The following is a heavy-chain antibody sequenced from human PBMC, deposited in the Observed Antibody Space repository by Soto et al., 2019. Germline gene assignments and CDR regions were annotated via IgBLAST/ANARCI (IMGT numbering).Heavy chain of an antibody. CDR3: ARRHRPSYTSVY. CDR2: INDDGRRT. J-gene: IGHJ4*02. CDR1: GFPFSSYW. D-gene: IGHD4-4*01. V-gene: IGHV3-74*01. Sequence: EVQLVESGGGLVQPGGSLRLSSAAFGFPFSSYWMHWFREAPGKGLEWVSRINDDGRRTSYADSVKGRFTISRDNAKNTLYLQMNSLRDDDTAIYYCARRHRPSYTSVYWGQGTLVTVSS.